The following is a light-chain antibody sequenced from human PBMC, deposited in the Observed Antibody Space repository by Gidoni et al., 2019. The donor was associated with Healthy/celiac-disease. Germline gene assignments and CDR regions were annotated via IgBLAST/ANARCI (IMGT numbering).Light chain of an antibody. CDR1: QSVSSN. CDR3: QQYNNWPPLLT. CDR2: GAS. J-gene: IGKJ4*01. Sequence: EIVMTQSPAPLSVSPGERATLSCRASQSVSSNFAWYQQKPGQAPSLLIYGASTRATGIPARFSGSGSGTEFTLTISSLQSEDFAVYYCQQYNNWPPLLTFGGXTKVEIK. V-gene: IGKV3-15*01.